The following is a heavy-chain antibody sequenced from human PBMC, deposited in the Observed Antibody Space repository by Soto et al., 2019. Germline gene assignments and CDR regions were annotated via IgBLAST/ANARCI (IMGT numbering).Heavy chain of an antibody. D-gene: IGHD4-17*01. J-gene: IGHJ6*02. V-gene: IGHV3-33*01. Sequence: QVQLVESGGGVVQPGRSLRLSCAASGFTFSSYGMHWVRQAPGKGLEWVAVIWYDGSNKEYADSVKGRFTISRDNSKKMVYLKMNSLGAEDTGVYFCVRDGDGHGDAPPYDYGMDVWGQGTTVTVSS. CDR2: IWYDGSNK. CDR3: VRDGDGHGDAPPYDYGMDV. CDR1: GFTFSSYG.